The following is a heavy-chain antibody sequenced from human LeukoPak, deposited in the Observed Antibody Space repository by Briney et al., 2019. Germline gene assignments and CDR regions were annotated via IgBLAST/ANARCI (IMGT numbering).Heavy chain of an antibody. CDR2: IYNSGST. CDR3: ARNMTAVSRLDVFDI. V-gene: IGHV4-39*01. CDR1: GDSMSSSGQY. D-gene: IGHD4-17*01. J-gene: IGHJ3*02. Sequence: SETLSLTCTVSGDSMSSSGQYWGWIRQSPVKGPEWIGSIYNSGSTYYNPSLKSRVIISVDTSKNQFSLELRSVTAADTAIYYCARNMTAVSRLDVFDIWGPGTMVTVS.